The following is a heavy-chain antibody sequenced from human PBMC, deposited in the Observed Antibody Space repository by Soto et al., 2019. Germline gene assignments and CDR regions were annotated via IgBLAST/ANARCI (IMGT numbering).Heavy chain of an antibody. Sequence: SGPTLVNPTQTLTLNCTFSGFSLRTTGEGVGWIRQTPGKALEWLALIYWDADKRYSPSLKNRLTISTDTSESQVVLTMTNMDPVDTGTYFCAHRKRTITVATYFALWGQGTPVTV. CDR2: IYWDADK. D-gene: IGHD6-19*01. CDR1: GFSLRTTGEG. J-gene: IGHJ4*02. CDR3: AHRKRTITVATYFAL. V-gene: IGHV2-5*02.